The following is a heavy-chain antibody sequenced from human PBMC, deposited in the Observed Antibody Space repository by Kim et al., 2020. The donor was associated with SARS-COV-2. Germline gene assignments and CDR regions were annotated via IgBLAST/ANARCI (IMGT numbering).Heavy chain of an antibody. J-gene: IGHJ5*02. CDR3: ARDRTAYYDSSGPSGFDP. Sequence: GGSLRLSCAASGFTFSSYEMNWVRQAPGKGLEWVSYISSSGSTIYYADSVKGRFTISRDNAKNSLYLQMNSLRAEDTAVYYCARDRTAYYDSSGPSGFDPGGQGTLVTVSS. D-gene: IGHD3-22*01. CDR2: ISSSGSTI. V-gene: IGHV3-48*03. CDR1: GFTFSSYE.